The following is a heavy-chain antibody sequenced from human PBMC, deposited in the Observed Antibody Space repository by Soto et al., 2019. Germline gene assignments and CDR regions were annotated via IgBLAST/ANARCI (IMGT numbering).Heavy chain of an antibody. CDR2: ISYDGSNK. CDR3: ARDLPPHISDWYDAFDL. CDR1: GFTFSSYG. V-gene: IGHV3-30*03. D-gene: IGHD6-19*01. Sequence: PGGSLRLSCAASGFTFSSYGMHWVRQAPGKGLEWVAVISYDGSNKYYADSVKGRFTISRDNPKNSLYLQMNSLRAEDTAVYYCARDLPPHISDWYDAFDLWGQEKMFTVSS. J-gene: IGHJ3*01.